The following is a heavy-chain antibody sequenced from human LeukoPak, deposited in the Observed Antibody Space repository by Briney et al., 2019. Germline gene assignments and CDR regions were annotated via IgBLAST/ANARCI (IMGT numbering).Heavy chain of an antibody. D-gene: IGHD3-3*01. CDR3: ARGGGYYPYHFDY. V-gene: IGHV4-38-2*02. J-gene: IGHJ4*02. CDR1: GGSISSGYY. Sequence: SETLSLTCTVSGGSISSGYYWGWIRQPPGKGLEWIGSIYHSGSTYYNPSLKSRVTISVDTSKNQFSLKLSSVTAADTAVYYCARGGGYYPYHFDYWGQGTLVTVSS. CDR2: IYHSGST.